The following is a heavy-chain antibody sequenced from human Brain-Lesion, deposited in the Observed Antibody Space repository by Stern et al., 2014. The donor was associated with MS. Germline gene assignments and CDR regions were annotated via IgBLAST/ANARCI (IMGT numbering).Heavy chain of an antibody. D-gene: IGHD3-10*01. CDR1: GGSISSSSYY. CDR2: IYYRGST. J-gene: IGHJ4*02. V-gene: IGHV4-39*01. Sequence: QVHLVESGPGLVKPSETLSLTCTVSGGSISSSSYYWGWIRQPPGKGLAWIGSIYYRGSTYYNPSLKSRVPLSMDTSTKQFSRRLSSGTAADTAVYFCAKLWLGELPESPFDYWGQGTLVTVSS. CDR3: AKLWLGELPESPFDY.